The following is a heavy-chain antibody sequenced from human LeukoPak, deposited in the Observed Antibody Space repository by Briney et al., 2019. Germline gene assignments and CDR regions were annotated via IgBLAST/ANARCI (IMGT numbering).Heavy chain of an antibody. V-gene: IGHV1-8*01. J-gene: IGHJ5*02. CDR1: GDTFTSFD. D-gene: IGHD6-13*01. CDR3: ARCRVSQQLPLRWFDP. Sequence: ASVKVSCKASGDTFTSFDINWVRQATGLGLEWMGWMNPNSGNTGYVQKFQGRVVMTRNTSISTAYMEVSSLRSEDTAEYYCARCRVSQQLPLRWFDPWGQGTLVTVSS. CDR2: MNPNSGNT.